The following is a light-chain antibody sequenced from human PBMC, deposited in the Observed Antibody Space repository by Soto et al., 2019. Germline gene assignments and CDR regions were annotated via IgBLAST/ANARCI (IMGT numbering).Light chain of an antibody. CDR3: SSNGGTSSVFV. V-gene: IGLV2-11*01. J-gene: IGLJ1*01. CDR1: SSDVGASNY. Sequence: QSLMIIPRSLSGSPGQSVSISCIATSSDVGASNYVSWYQHFPGKAPRLVIHGVRYRPSGVPDRFSGSKSGNAASLTISGLQTEHEVDYYCSSNGGTSSVFVFGNGTRVTVL. CDR2: GVR.